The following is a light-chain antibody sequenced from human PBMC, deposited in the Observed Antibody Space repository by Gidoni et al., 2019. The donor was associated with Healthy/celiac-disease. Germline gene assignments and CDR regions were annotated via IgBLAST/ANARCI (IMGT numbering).Light chain of an antibody. Sequence: AIQLTQPPSSLSASFGDSVTITCWASQGISSALDWYQQKQGKAPKHLIYYDSSLESGVPSRCSGSGSGTDFTLTISSLQTEDFATYYCQQFNSYPTFGGGTKVEIK. CDR2: YDS. CDR1: QGISSA. V-gene: IGKV1-13*02. J-gene: IGKJ4*01. CDR3: QQFNSYPT.